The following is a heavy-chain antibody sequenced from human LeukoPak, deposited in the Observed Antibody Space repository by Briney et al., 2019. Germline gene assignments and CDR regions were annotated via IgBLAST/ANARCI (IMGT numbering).Heavy chain of an antibody. CDR3: AKSGGYGLIDY. J-gene: IGHJ4*02. Sequence: SETLSLTCAVSRGSISSSKWWSWVRQPPGKGLEWIGEIYRSGSTNYNPSLKSRVTISLDKSKNQFSLKLTSVTAADTAVYYCAKSGGYGLIDYWGQGTRVTVSS. CDR2: IYRSGST. CDR1: RGSISSSKW. D-gene: IGHD1-26*01. V-gene: IGHV4-4*02.